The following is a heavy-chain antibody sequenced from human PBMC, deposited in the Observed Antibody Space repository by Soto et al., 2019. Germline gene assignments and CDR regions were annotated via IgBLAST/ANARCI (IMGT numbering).Heavy chain of an antibody. CDR2: INPNTGDT. J-gene: IGHJ5*01. CDR3: ARKSLYGSGSSFDF. Sequence: QVQLVQSGAEVKKPGASVRVSCKASGYTFTDYYMHWVRQAPGQGLEWMAWINPNTGDTKYDQKFQGRVTLTRDTSNRIIYMELSSLRSDDTAIYYCARKSLYGSGSSFDFWGQGTLVTVSS. V-gene: IGHV1-2*02. CDR1: GYTFTDYY. D-gene: IGHD3-10*01.